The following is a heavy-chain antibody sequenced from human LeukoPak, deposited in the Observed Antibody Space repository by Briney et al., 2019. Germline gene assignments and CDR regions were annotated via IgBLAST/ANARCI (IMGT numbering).Heavy chain of an antibody. CDR1: GGSISSGGYY. V-gene: IGHV4-30-2*01. CDR3: AARRSILDY. D-gene: IGHD3-3*02. Sequence: SQTLSLTCTVSGGSISSGGYYWSWIRQPPGKGLEWIGYIYHSGSTYYNPSLKSRVTISVDRSKNQFSLKLSSVTAADTAAYYCAARRSILDYWGQGTLVTVSS. CDR2: IYHSGST. J-gene: IGHJ4*02.